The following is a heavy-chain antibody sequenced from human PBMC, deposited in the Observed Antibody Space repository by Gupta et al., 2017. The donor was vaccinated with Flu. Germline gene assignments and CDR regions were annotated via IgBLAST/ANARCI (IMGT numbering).Heavy chain of an antibody. D-gene: IGHD3-10*01. CDR1: GFTLRNSW. CDR2: INSENDGSLT. V-gene: IGHV3-74*01. Sequence: ELQLVESGGGLVQPGGSLRLSCVASGFTLRNSWMYWVRQAPGKGLSWVSSINSENDGSLTTYADSVKGRFTVSRDNAKNTVYLQMNNLRAEDTAVYYCAKGSGGFDPWGQGTLVTVSS. CDR3: AKGSGGFDP. J-gene: IGHJ5*02.